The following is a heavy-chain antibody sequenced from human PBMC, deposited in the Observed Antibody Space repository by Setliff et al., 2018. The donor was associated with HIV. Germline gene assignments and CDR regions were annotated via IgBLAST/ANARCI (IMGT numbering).Heavy chain of an antibody. J-gene: IGHJ4*02. Sequence: SETLSLTCVVYGGSFTHYYWTWIRQPPGKGLECIGEIDHSGSTNYNPSLKSRVTISVDTSKNQFSLKLSSVTAADTAVYYCARAPITIFGVLIMPGSYDYWGQGTLVTVSS. D-gene: IGHD3-3*01. CDR2: IDHSGST. V-gene: IGHV4-34*01. CDR3: ARAPITIFGVLIMPGSYDY. CDR1: GGSFTHYY.